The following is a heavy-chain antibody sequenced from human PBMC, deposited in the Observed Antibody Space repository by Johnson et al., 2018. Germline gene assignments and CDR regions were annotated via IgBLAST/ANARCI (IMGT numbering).Heavy chain of an antibody. CDR1: GFTFSSYS. V-gene: IGHV3-30*18. CDR2: IPYDGSNK. J-gene: IGHJ1*01. Sequence: QVQLQESGGGVVQPGRSLRLSCAASGFTFSSYSMNWVRQAPGKGLEWVAAIPYDGSNKYSADSVKGRFTISRDNSKNTLYLPMNSLRAEDTAVYYCAKRWFGYIQYWCQGTLVTVSS. D-gene: IGHD3-10*01. CDR3: AKRWFGYIQY.